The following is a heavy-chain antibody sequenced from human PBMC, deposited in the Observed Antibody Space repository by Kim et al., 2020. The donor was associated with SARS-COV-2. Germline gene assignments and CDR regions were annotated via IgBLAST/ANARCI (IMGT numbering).Heavy chain of an antibody. CDR3: AKDKSLFIITFGGESGGMHV. CDR1: GFNFNNFG. Sequence: GGSLRLSCAASGFNFNNFGMHWVRQAPGKGLEWVALMSYEGSKKYYADSLKGRFTISRDSSKNTLYLQMDSLRPEDTAVYFCAKDKSLFIITFGGESGGMHVWGQGTTLTVPS. V-gene: IGHV3-30*18. D-gene: IGHD3-16*01. J-gene: IGHJ6*02. CDR2: MSYEGSKK.